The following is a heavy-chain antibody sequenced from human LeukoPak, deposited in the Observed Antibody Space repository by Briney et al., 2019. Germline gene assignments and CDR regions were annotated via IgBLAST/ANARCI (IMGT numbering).Heavy chain of an antibody. V-gene: IGHV1-69*06. CDR1: GGTFSSDA. Sequence: SVKVSCKASGGTFSSDAISWVRQAPGQGLEWMGGIIPIFGTANYAQKFQGRVTITADKSTSTAYMELSSLRSEDTAVYYCARDEGRVAPDIWGRGTMVTVSS. CDR2: IIPIFGTA. CDR3: ARDEGRVAPDI. J-gene: IGHJ3*02. D-gene: IGHD3-3*01.